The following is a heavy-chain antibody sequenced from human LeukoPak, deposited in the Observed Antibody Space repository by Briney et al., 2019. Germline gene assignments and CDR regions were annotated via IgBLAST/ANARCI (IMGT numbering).Heavy chain of an antibody. V-gene: IGHV3-9*01. CDR2: ISWNSGSI. CDR1: GFTFDDYA. Sequence: GRSLRLSCAASGFTFDDYAMHWVRQAPGKGLEWVSGISWNSGSIGYADSVKGRFTISRDNAKNSLYLQMNSLRAEDTALYYCAKASSSGWYGWYFDLWGRGTLVTVSS. CDR3: AKASSSGWYGWYFDL. D-gene: IGHD6-19*01. J-gene: IGHJ2*01.